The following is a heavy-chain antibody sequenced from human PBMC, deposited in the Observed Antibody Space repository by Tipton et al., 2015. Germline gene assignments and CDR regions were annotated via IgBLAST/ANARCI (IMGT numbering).Heavy chain of an antibody. V-gene: IGHV4-59*08. J-gene: IGHJ5*02. CDR2: IDHSGGT. D-gene: IGHD2-15*01. Sequence: LRLSCTVSGGSISDYYWNWIRQPPGKGLEWIGYIDHSGGTNYKSSLKSRVTISLDTSKSQFSLKVTSVAASDTAVYYCARHAYCVGGTCYVRLDTWFDPWGQGTLVTVSS. CDR1: GGSISDYY. CDR3: ARHAYCVGGTCYVRLDTWFDP.